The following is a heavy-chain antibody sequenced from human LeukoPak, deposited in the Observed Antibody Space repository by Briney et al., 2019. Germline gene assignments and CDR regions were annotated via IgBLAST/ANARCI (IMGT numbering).Heavy chain of an antibody. Sequence: GGSLRLSCAASGFTFSSYSMNWVRQAPGKGLEWVSSISGSSSYINYADSVKGRFTISRDNAQNSLFLQLHSLRAEDTAVYYCARDPYSSGWYKDAFDIWGQGTMVTVSS. CDR3: ARDPYSSGWYKDAFDI. J-gene: IGHJ3*02. D-gene: IGHD6-19*01. V-gene: IGHV3-21*01. CDR1: GFTFSSYS. CDR2: ISGSSSYI.